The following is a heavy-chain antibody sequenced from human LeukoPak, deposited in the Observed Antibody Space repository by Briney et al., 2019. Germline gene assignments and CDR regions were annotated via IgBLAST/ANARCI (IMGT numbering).Heavy chain of an antibody. V-gene: IGHV4-4*07. CDR3: ARGGRWLQLNYYYYMDV. CDR2: IYTSGST. Sequence: PSETLSLTCTVSGGCISSYYWSWIRQSAGKGLEWIGRIYTSGSTNYNPSLKSRVTISVDTSKNQFSLKLSSVTAADTAVYYCARGGRWLQLNYYYYMDVWGKGTTVTISS. D-gene: IGHD5-24*01. J-gene: IGHJ6*03. CDR1: GGCISSYY.